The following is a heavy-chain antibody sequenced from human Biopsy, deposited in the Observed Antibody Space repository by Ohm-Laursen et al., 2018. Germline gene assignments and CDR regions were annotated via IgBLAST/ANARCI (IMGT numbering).Heavy chain of an antibody. CDR3: ARDRDRRGWFDP. CDR1: GGSLSSYS. Sequence: ETLSLTCTVSGGSLSSYSWSWIRQPAGKGLEWIGQIYTSGITNYNPSLKSRVTMSVDTSKNKFSLRVSSVTAADTAVYYCARDRDRRGWFDPWGQGTLATVSS. D-gene: IGHD1-14*01. J-gene: IGHJ5*02. V-gene: IGHV4-4*07. CDR2: IYTSGIT.